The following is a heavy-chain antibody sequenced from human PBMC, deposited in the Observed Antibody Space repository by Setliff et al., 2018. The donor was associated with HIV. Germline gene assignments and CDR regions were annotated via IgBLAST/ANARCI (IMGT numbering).Heavy chain of an antibody. V-gene: IGHV1-3*01. D-gene: IGHD3-22*01. CDR3: ARGGSLFTMTTHPFDI. CDR2: INAGNVNT. J-gene: IGHJ3*02. CDR1: GFTFTNYA. Sequence: ASVKVSCKASGFTFTNYAVHWVRQAPGQRLEWMGWINAGNVNTKYSQKFQGRVTITRDTSTSTGYMELRSLRSDDTAMYYCARGGSLFTMTTHPFDIWGQGTMVTVSS.